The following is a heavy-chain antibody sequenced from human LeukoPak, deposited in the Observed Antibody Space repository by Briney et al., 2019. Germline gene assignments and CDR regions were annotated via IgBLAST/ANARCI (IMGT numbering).Heavy chain of an antibody. J-gene: IGHJ4*02. CDR2: ISSSGSTI. D-gene: IGHD3-10*01. V-gene: IGHV3-48*03. Sequence: PGGSLRLSCAASGFTFSSYEMNWVRQAPGKGLEWVSYISSSGSTIYYADSVKGRFTISRDNAKNSLYLQMNSLRAEDTAVYYCARVLVREWFGDTISDYWGQGTLVTVSA. CDR3: ARVLVREWFGDTISDY. CDR1: GFTFSSYE.